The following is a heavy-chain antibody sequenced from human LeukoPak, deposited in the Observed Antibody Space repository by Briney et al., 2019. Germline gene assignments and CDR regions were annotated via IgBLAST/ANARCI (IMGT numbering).Heavy chain of an antibody. D-gene: IGHD6-13*01. J-gene: IGHJ5*02. CDR1: GFHFSSYD. CDR3: ARGSNPGIAAAGSVGFDP. Sequence: HPGGSLRLSCAASGFHFSSYDMHWVRQATGKGLEWVSAIGTAGDTYYPGSVKGRFTISRENAKNSLYLQMNSLRAGDTAVYYCARGSNPGIAAAGSVGFDPWGQGTLVTVSS. V-gene: IGHV3-13*01. CDR2: IGTAGDT.